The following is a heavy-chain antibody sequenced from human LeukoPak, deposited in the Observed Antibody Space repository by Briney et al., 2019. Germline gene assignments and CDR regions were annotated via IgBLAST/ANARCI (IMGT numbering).Heavy chain of an antibody. CDR2: INPNSGGT. CDR3: ARRGAVPVEYLQY. D-gene: IGHD6-19*01. V-gene: IGHV1-2*02. J-gene: IGHJ1*01. CDR1: GYTFTGYY. Sequence: ASVKVSCKASGYTFTGYYIHWVRQAPGQGLEWMGWINPNSGGTNYAQKFQGRVTMTRDTSLSTAYMELSRLESDDTAEYYCARRGAVPVEYLQYWGQGTLVTVSS.